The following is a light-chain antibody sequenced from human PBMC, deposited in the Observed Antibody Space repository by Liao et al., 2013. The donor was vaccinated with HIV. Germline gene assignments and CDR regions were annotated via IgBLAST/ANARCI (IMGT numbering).Light chain of an antibody. Sequence: SYELTQPPSVSVAPGETARITCGGDKVGTNGVHWYQQKPGQAPAVVIYYDTERPSGIPERFSGSSSGNTATLTISGTQTMDEADYYCQAWDSSGSWVFGGGTRLTVL. V-gene: IGLV3-21*01. CDR3: QAWDSSGSWV. CDR1: KVGTNG. J-gene: IGLJ3*02. CDR2: YDT.